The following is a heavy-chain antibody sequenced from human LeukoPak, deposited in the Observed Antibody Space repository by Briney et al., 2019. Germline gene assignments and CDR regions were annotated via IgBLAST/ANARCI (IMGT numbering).Heavy chain of an antibody. CDR1: GFTFSSYS. D-gene: IGHD6-19*01. CDR2: ISSSSSTI. CDR3: ARGSSTSGWRYWYFDP. Sequence: GGSLRLSCAASGFTFSSYSMNWVRQAPGKGLEWVSYISSSSSTIYYADSVKGRFTISRDNAKNSLYLQMNSLRDEDTAVYYCARGSSTSGWRYWYFDPWGRGTLVTVSP. V-gene: IGHV3-48*02. J-gene: IGHJ2*01.